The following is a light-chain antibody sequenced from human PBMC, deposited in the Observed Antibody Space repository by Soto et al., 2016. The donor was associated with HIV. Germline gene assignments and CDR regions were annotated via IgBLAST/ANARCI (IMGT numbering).Light chain of an antibody. J-gene: IGKJ2*01. CDR2: AAS. CDR1: QGISNS. Sequence: DIQMTQSPSTLSASVGDRVTITCRASQGISNSLAWYQQKPGKAPKLLLYAASRLESGVPSRLSGSGSGTDYTLTISSLQPEDFATYYCQQYYSTPYTFGQGTKLXIK. V-gene: IGKV1-NL1*01. CDR3: QQYYSTPYT.